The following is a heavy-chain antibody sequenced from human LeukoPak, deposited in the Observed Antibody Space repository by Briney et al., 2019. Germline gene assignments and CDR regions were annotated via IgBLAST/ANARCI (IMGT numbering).Heavy chain of an antibody. J-gene: IGHJ4*02. D-gene: IGHD1-7*01. Sequence: GGSLRLSCAASGFTFSSYSMNWVRQAPGKGLEGISYINIRSSAIHYADSVKGRFTISRDNAKNSLYLQMNSLRDEDTAVYYCARDWAGVELALDYWGQGTLVTVSS. V-gene: IGHV3-48*02. CDR1: GFTFSSYS. CDR3: ARDWAGVELALDY. CDR2: INIRSSAI.